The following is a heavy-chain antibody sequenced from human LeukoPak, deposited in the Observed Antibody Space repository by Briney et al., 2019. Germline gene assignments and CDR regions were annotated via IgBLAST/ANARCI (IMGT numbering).Heavy chain of an antibody. D-gene: IGHD6-13*01. V-gene: IGHV1-2*04. CDR3: ARAEQQLVPYYYYGMDV. Sequence: ASVKVSCKASGYTFTGYYMHWVRQAPGQGLEWMGWINPNSGGTNYAQKFQGWVTMTRDTSISTAYMELSRLRSDDTAVYYCARAEQQLVPYYYYGMDVWGQGTTVTVSS. CDR2: INPNSGGT. CDR1: GYTFTGYY. J-gene: IGHJ6*02.